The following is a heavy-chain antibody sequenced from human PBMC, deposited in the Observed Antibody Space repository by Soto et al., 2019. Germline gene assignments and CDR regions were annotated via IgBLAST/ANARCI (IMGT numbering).Heavy chain of an antibody. D-gene: IGHD3-22*01. CDR3: ARGDYYDSSGYYLGY. CDR1: GFSFSRSW. Sequence: GSLRLSCAASGFSFSRSWMNWVRQAPGKGLELVANIKRDGTEKYYVDSVKGRFAISRDNAKDSLYLQMDSLRAEDTAVYYCARGDYYDSSGYYLGYWGQGTLVTVSS. J-gene: IGHJ4*02. V-gene: IGHV3-7*01. CDR2: IKRDGTEK.